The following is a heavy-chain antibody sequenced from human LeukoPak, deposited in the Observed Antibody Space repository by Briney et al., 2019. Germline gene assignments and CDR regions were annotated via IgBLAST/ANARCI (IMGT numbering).Heavy chain of an antibody. CDR1: GYTFTGYY. CDR2: IKTNSGGT. CDR3: ARPLGISEAFDI. V-gene: IGHV1-2*02. D-gene: IGHD3-16*01. J-gene: IGHJ3*02. Sequence: ASVKVSFKASGYTFTGYYMHWVRQAPGQGLEWMGWIKTNSGGTSYSQKFQGRVAMTRDTSIRSAYMELSGLRSDDTAVYYCARPLGISEAFDIWGQGTVVTVSS.